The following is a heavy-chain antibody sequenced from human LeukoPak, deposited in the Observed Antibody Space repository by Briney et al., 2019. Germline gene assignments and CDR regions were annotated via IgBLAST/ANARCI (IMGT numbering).Heavy chain of an antibody. V-gene: IGHV4-4*07. CDR2: SGST. CDR1: GGSISSYY. CDR3: ARQGWSSSGIDY. Sequence: SETLSLTCTVSGGSISSYYWSWIRQPAGKGLEWIGRSGSTNYNLSLKSRVIMSVDTSKNQFSLKLSSVTAADTAVYYCARQGWSSSGIDYWGQGTLVTVSS. J-gene: IGHJ4*02. D-gene: IGHD6-6*01.